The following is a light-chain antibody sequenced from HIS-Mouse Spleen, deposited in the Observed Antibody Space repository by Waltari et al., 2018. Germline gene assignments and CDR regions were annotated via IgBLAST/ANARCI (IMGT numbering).Light chain of an antibody. Sequence: ATLSVSPGERATLSCRASQSVSSNLAWYQQKPGQAPRLLIYGASTRATGIPARFSGSGSGTEFTLTISSMQSEDFAVYYCQQYNNWPYTFGQGTKLEIK. J-gene: IGKJ2*01. CDR1: QSVSSN. V-gene: IGKV3-15*01. CDR2: GAS. CDR3: QQYNNWPYT.